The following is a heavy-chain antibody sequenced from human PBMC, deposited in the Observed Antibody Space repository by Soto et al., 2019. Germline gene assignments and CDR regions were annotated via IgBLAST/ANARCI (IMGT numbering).Heavy chain of an antibody. V-gene: IGHV3-48*01. Sequence: GGSLRLSCAASGFTFSTYSMNWVRQAPGKGLEWVSYISSSSSTIFYTDSVKGRFTVSRDNAKNSLYLQMNSLRAEDTAVYYCARESHIYYDIWTGSGLDAFDIWGQGTMVTVSS. D-gene: IGHD3-9*01. CDR1: GFTFSTYS. CDR3: ARESHIYYDIWTGSGLDAFDI. CDR2: ISSSSSTI. J-gene: IGHJ3*02.